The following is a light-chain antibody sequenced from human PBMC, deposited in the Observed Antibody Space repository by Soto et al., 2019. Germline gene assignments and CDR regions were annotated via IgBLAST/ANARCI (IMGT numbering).Light chain of an antibody. Sequence: DIQMTQSPSTLSASVGDRVTITCRASQTIDSWLAWYQQRPGKPPNLLIYKASTLASGVPSRFSGSGSGTEFTLTINSLQPDDFATYYCQQRSDWPLTFGGGTKVDIK. CDR1: QTIDSW. CDR2: KAS. CDR3: QQRSDWPLT. J-gene: IGKJ4*01. V-gene: IGKV1-5*03.